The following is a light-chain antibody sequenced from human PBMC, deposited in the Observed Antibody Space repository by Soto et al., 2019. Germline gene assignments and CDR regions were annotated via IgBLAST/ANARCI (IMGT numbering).Light chain of an antibody. CDR3: QQFDTSPPST. CDR1: QSVSSNY. V-gene: IGKV3-20*01. CDR2: GAS. Sequence: EIVLTQSPGTLSLSPGERATLSCRASQSVSSNYLAWYQQKPGQAPRLLIYGASSRATGIPDRFSGSGSGTDFTITISRLEPGDFAVYYCQQFDTSPPSTFGQGTRLEIK. J-gene: IGKJ5*01.